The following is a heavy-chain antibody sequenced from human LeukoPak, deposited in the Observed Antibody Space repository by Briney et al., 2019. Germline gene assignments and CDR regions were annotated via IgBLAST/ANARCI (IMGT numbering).Heavy chain of an antibody. J-gene: IGHJ6*02. CDR1: GGSISSYY. Sequence: SETLSLTCTVSGGSISSYYWSWIRQPPGKGLEWIGYIYYSGSTNYNPSLKSRVTISVDTSKNQFSLKLSSVTAADTAAYYCARDYSSSWYGGNNYGMDVWGQGTTVTVSS. D-gene: IGHD6-13*01. CDR3: ARDYSSSWYGGNNYGMDV. CDR2: IYYSGST. V-gene: IGHV4-59*01.